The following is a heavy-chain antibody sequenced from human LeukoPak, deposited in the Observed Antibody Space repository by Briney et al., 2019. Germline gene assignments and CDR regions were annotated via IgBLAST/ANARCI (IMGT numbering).Heavy chain of an antibody. V-gene: IGHV3-23*01. Sequence: GGSLRLSCAASGFTFSSYAMSWVRQAPGKGLEWVSAISGSGGSTYYADSVRGRFTISRDNSKNTLYLQMNSLRAEDTAVYYCAKGPTDFDRRGQTFFYFWGQGSFVTVSS. CDR3: AKGPTDFDRRGQTFFYF. CDR1: GFTFSSYA. D-gene: IGHD3-9*01. J-gene: IGHJ4*02. CDR2: ISGSGGST.